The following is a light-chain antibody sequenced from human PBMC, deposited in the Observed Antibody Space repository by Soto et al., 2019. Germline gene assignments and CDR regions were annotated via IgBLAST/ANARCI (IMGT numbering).Light chain of an antibody. V-gene: IGKV3-15*01. CDR3: QQFKNWPPLT. J-gene: IGKJ4*01. CDR2: FAS. Sequence: EIVLTQSPATLSLSPGERATLSCRASRSVSSNLAWYQQKPGQSPRLLIYFASTRATGIPARFSGSGSGTEFTLTISSLQSEDFAVYYCQQFKNWPPLTFGRGTKVEIK. CDR1: RSVSSN.